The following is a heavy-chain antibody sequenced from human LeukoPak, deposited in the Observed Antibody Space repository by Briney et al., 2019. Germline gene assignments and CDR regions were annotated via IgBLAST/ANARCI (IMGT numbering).Heavy chain of an antibody. CDR3: ARPADIVVVPAAPPGYMDV. CDR2: ISSSGSTI. D-gene: IGHD2-2*01. CDR1: GFTFSSYS. V-gene: IGHV3-48*04. Sequence: PGGSLRFSCAASGFTFSSYSMNWVRQAPGKGLEWVSYISSSGSTIYYADSVKGRFTISRDNAKNSLYLQMNSLRAEDTAVYYCARPADIVVVPAAPPGYMDVWGKGTTVTVSS. J-gene: IGHJ6*03.